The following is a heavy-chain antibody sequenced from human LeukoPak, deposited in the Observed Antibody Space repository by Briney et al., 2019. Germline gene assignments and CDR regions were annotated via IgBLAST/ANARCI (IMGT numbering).Heavy chain of an antibody. V-gene: IGHV3-23*01. CDR1: GFTFSSDA. J-gene: IGHJ4*02. D-gene: IGHD5-12*01. Sequence: GGSLRLSCAASGFTFSSDAMSWVRQAPGKGLEWVSAISVSGGSTYYADSVKGPFTISRDNSKNTSYLHMNSLRADDTAVSYCAKYSVATVVTLFDYWGQGTLVTVSS. CDR3: AKYSVATVVTLFDY. CDR2: ISVSGGST.